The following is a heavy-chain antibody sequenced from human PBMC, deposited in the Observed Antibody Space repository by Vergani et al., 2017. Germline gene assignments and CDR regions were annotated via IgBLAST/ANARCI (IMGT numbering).Heavy chain of an antibody. D-gene: IGHD3-10*01. CDR1: GVTFSSYA. J-gene: IGHJ5*02. CDR3: APGVGDYYGSGSYYTGWFDP. V-gene: IGHV1-69*01. CDR2: IIRICGTA. Sequence: QVQLVQSGAEVKKPGSSVKVSCKASGVTFSSYAISWVRQAPGQGLEWMGGIIRICGTANYAQKFQGRVTITADESTSTAYMELSSLRSEDTDVYYCAPGVGDYYGSGSYYTGWFDPWGQGTLVTVSS.